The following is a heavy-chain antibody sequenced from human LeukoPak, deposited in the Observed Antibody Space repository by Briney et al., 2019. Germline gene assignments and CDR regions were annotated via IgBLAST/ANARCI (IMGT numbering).Heavy chain of an antibody. Sequence: PGVSLRLSCASSVFTFSSYEMNWVRRAPGKGLEWVSYISSSGSTIYYADSVKGRFTIYRDNAKNSLCLHINRLSAEDTAVYSCARGSGSYNPDWGQGNLVPVSS. CDR1: VFTFSSYE. CDR3: ARGSGSYNPD. D-gene: IGHD5-24*01. J-gene: IGHJ4*02. V-gene: IGHV3-48*03. CDR2: ISSSGSTI.